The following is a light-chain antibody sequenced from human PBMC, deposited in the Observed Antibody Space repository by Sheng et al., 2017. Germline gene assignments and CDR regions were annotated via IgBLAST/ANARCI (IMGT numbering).Light chain of an antibody. CDR1: QSVNSN. CDR2: GAS. CDR3: QQYNKWPGT. V-gene: IGKV3-15*01. J-gene: IGKJ1*01. Sequence: EIVMTQSPATLSVSPGERATLSCRASQSVNSNLAWYQQKPGQAPRLLISGASTRATGIPARFSGSGSGAEFTLTISSLQSEDFAIYYCQQYNKWPGTFGQGTKV.